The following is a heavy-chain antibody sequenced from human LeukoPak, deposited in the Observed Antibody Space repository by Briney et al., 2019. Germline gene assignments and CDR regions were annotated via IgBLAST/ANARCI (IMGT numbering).Heavy chain of an antibody. CDR3: TTLSWSGYLDY. CDR1: GFTFSNAW. Sequence: GGSLRLSCAASGFTFSNAWMSWVRQAPGKGLEWVGRIKSKADGGTTDYAAPVKGRFTISRDDSKNALYLQMDSLKTEVTAVFYCTTLSWSGYLDYWGQGTLVTVSS. D-gene: IGHD3-3*01. J-gene: IGHJ4*02. V-gene: IGHV3-15*01. CDR2: IKSKADGGTT.